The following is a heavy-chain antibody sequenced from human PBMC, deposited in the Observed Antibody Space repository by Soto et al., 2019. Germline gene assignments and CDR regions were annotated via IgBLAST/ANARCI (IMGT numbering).Heavy chain of an antibody. V-gene: IGHV3-11*01. CDR1: GFTFSDYY. Sequence: QVQLVESGGGLVKPGGSLRLSCAASGFTFSDYYMSWIRQAPGKGLEWVSYIGSGTTIYYADSVKGRFTISRDNAKNSLYLQMNSLRAEDTAVYYCATGLKLGPFNYGGLGTLVTVSS. D-gene: IGHD7-27*01. J-gene: IGHJ4*02. CDR2: IGSGTTI. CDR3: ATGLKLGPFNY.